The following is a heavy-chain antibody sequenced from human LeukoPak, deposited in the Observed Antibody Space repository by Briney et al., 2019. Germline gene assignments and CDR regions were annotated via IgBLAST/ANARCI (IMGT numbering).Heavy chain of an antibody. Sequence: GGSLRLSCAASGFTFSSYAMTWVRQAPGKGLEWVSAISGSGGSTYYADSGKGRFTISRDNSKNTLYLQMNSLRAEDTAVYYCATSQQWLGVYYFDYWGQGTLVTVSS. J-gene: IGHJ4*02. CDR2: ISGSGGST. V-gene: IGHV3-23*01. CDR3: ATSQQWLGVYYFDY. D-gene: IGHD6-19*01. CDR1: GFTFSSYA.